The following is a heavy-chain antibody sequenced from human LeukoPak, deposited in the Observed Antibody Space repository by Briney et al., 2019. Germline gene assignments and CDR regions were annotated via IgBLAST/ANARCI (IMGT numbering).Heavy chain of an antibody. CDR3: ARDLDIVVVPAAMEDWFDP. CDR2: ISRSGSTI. Sequence: PGGSLRLSCAASGFTFSSYEMNWVRQAPGKGLEWVSYISRSGSTIYYADSVKGRFTISRDNAKNSLYLQMNSLRAEDTAVYYCARDLDIVVVPAAMEDWFDPWGQGTLVTVSS. V-gene: IGHV3-48*03. CDR1: GFTFSSYE. J-gene: IGHJ5*02. D-gene: IGHD2-2*01.